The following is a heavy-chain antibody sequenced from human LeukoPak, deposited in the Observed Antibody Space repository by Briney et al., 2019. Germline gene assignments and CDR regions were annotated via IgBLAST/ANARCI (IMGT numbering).Heavy chain of an antibody. Sequence: ASVKVSCKASGYTFTSYAMHWVRQAPGQRLEWMGWINAGNGNTKYSQKFQGRVTITRDTSASTAYMELSSLRSEDTAVYYCARDPYNIAAAGTPLNYWGQGTLVTVSS. CDR1: GYTFTSYA. CDR3: ARDPYNIAAAGTPLNY. D-gene: IGHD6-13*01. V-gene: IGHV1-3*01. CDR2: INAGNGNT. J-gene: IGHJ4*02.